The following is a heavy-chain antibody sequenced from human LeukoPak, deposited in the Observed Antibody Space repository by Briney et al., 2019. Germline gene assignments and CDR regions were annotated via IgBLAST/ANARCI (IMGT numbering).Heavy chain of an antibody. Sequence: GGSLRLSCAASGFTFSSYAMSWVRQAPGKGLEWVSAISGSGGTTYYADSVKGRFTISRDNSKNTLYLQMNSLRAEDTAVYYCATTVYGGTPEGFDYWGQGTLVTVSS. V-gene: IGHV3-23*01. CDR1: GFTFSSYA. D-gene: IGHD4-23*01. J-gene: IGHJ4*02. CDR3: ATTVYGGTPEGFDY. CDR2: ISGSGGTT.